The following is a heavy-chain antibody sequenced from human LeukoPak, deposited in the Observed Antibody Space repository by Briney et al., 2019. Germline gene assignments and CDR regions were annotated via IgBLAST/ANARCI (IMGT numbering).Heavy chain of an antibody. CDR2: ITGSGDTT. D-gene: IGHD2-2*01. CDR1: GFTFSNYA. J-gene: IGHJ4*02. V-gene: IGHV3-23*01. Sequence: GGSLRLSCAASGFTFSNYAMSWVRQAPGKGLEWVSAITGSGDTTYYADSVKGRFTISRDNFKNTVYLQMNSLRAEDTAVYYCANRRCTSTSCYLDYWGRGTLVTVSS. CDR3: ANRRCTSTSCYLDY.